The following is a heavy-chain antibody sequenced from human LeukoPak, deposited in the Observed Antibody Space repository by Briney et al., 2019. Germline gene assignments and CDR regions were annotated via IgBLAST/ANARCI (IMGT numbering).Heavy chain of an antibody. CDR2: ISSNGGST. J-gene: IGHJ4*02. Sequence: QTGGSLRLSCAASGFTFSSYAMHWVRQAPGKGLEYVSAISSNGGSTYYADSVKGRFTISRDNSKNTLYLQMGSLRAEDMAAYYCAREGHSGSPFDYWGQGTLVTVSS. D-gene: IGHD1-26*01. CDR1: GFTFSSYA. CDR3: AREGHSGSPFDY. V-gene: IGHV3-64*02.